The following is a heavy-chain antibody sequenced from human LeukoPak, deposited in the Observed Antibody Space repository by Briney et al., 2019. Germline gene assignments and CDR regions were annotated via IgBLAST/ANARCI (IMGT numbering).Heavy chain of an antibody. CDR1: GGSFSGYY. V-gene: IGHV4-34*01. CDR2: INHSGST. J-gene: IGHJ4*02. CDR3: ARGRQDDY. Sequence: PSETLSLTCAVYGGSFSGYYWSWIRQPPGKGLEWIGEINHSGSTNYNPSLKSRVTISVDTSKNQFSLKLSSVTAADTAVYDCARGRQDDYWGQGTLVTVSS.